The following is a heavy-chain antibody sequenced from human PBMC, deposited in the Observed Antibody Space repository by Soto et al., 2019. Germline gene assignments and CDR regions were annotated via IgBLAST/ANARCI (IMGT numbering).Heavy chain of an antibody. Sequence: GGSLRLSCAASGFTFSNAWMSWVRQAPGKGLEWVGRIKSKTDGGTTDYAAPVKGRFTISRDDSKNTLYLQMNSLKTEDTAVYYCTTDALYYYDSSGYYPDYWGQGTLVTVSS. CDR3: TTDALYYYDSSGYYPDY. CDR1: GFTFSNAW. D-gene: IGHD3-22*01. V-gene: IGHV3-15*01. J-gene: IGHJ4*02. CDR2: IKSKTDGGTT.